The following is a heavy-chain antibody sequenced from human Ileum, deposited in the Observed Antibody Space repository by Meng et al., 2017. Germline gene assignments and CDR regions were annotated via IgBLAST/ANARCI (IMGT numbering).Heavy chain of an antibody. V-gene: IGHV3-23*01. CDR1: GFTFSDYS. CDR2: LTTTTA. D-gene: IGHD4-17*01. J-gene: IGHJ4*02. CDR3: AKDRKPDGLWPIDY. Sequence: GGSLRLSCAASGFTFSDYSLSWVRQAPGKGLEWVSSLTTTTAYYAETVKGRFTISRDNSRKTLYLQMNSQRAEDTAIYYCAKDRKPDGLWPIDYWGQGTVVTRLL.